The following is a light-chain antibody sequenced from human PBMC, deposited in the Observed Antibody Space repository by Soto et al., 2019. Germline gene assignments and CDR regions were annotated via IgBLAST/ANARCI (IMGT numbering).Light chain of an antibody. V-gene: IGKV3-15*01. CDR1: QNVTSN. Sequence: MVMTQSPATLSVSPEERGTLSCRTSQNVTSNLAWYQLKPGQTPSLLIYGTSTRAPDIPVRFSGSGSGTEFTLTITAVQSGDSAVYYCQQYDDWGFGPGTKVEIK. CDR2: GTS. J-gene: IGKJ1*01. CDR3: QQYDDWG.